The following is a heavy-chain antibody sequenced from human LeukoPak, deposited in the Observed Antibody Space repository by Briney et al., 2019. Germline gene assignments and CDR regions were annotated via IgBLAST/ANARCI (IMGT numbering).Heavy chain of an antibody. V-gene: IGHV3-7*01. CDR1: GFTFSNYW. Sequence: QPGGSLRLSCTVSGFTFSNYWMSWVRQTPGKGLEWVANIEQDGSEKWYVDSVKGRFTISRDNAKNSLYLQMNSLRAEDTDVYYCARDQYNYDRSGYKLDSYFDYWGQGTLVTVSS. CDR2: IEQDGSEK. J-gene: IGHJ4*02. D-gene: IGHD3-22*01. CDR3: ARDQYNYDRSGYKLDSYFDY.